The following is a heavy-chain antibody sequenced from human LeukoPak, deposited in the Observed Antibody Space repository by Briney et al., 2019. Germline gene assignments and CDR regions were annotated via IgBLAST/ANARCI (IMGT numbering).Heavy chain of an antibody. V-gene: IGHV1-2*02. CDR1: GYTFTGYY. CDR2: INPNSGVT. J-gene: IGHJ4*02. CDR3: ARDWHDSSGYTNY. D-gene: IGHD3-22*01. Sequence: GASVKASCKASGYTFTGYYMHWVRQAPGQGLEWMGWINPNSGVTNYAQKFQGRVTMTRDTSISTAYMELSRLRSDDTAVYYCARDWHDSSGYTNYWGQGTLVTVSS.